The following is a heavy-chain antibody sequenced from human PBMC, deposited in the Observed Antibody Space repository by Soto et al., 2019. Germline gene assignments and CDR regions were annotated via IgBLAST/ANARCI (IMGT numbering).Heavy chain of an antibody. J-gene: IGHJ3*02. CDR3: AGDRGFGELEKRHGAFDI. V-gene: IGHV4-31*03. CDR2: IYYSGST. Sequence: SETLSLTCTVSGGSISSGGYYWSWIRQHPGKGLEWIGYIYYSGSTYYNPSLKSRVTISVDTSKNQFSLKLSSVTAADTAVYYCAGDRGFGELEKRHGAFDIWGQGTMVTIS. D-gene: IGHD3-10*01. CDR1: GGSISSGGYY.